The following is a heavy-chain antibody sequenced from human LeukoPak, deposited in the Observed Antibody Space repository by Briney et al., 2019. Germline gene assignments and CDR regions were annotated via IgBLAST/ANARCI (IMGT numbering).Heavy chain of an antibody. V-gene: IGHV4-4*09. CDR2: IYTSGST. J-gene: IGHJ3*02. D-gene: IGHD5-24*01. CDR3: ARQMATGAFDI. Sequence: SETLSLTCTVSGGSISSYYWSWIRQPPGKGLEWIGYIYTSGSTNYNPSLKSRVTISVDTSKNQFSLKLSSVTAADTAVYYCARQMATGAFDIWGQGTMVTVSS. CDR1: GGSISSYY.